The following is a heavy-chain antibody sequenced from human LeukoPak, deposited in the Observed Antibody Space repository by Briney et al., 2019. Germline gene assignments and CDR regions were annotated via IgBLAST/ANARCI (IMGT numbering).Heavy chain of an antibody. CDR2: IRYDGSDK. V-gene: IGHV3-30*02. J-gene: IGHJ3*01. CDR1: GFTFRTYG. Sequence: PGGSLRLSCAASGFTFRTYGMYWVRQAPGKGLEWVTFIRYDGSDKYYADSVKGRFTISRDNSKNTLFLQMNSLRVEDTAVYYCAKRADYYDSSRALYDAFDLWGQGTMVTVS. D-gene: IGHD3-16*01. CDR3: AKRADYYDSSRALYDAFDL.